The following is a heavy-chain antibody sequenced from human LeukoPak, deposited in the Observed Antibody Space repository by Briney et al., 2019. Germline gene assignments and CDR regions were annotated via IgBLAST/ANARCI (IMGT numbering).Heavy chain of an antibody. D-gene: IGHD4-17*01. CDR3: ARDDPTVTTSH. CDR2: ISAYNGNT. Sequence: ASVTVSFKASVYTFTNYGISWVRQAPGQGLEWMGWISAYNGNTNYAQKLQGRVTMTTDTSTSTAYMELRSLRSDDTAVYYCARDDPTVTTSHWGQGTLVTVSS. V-gene: IGHV1-18*01. J-gene: IGHJ4*02. CDR1: VYTFTNYG.